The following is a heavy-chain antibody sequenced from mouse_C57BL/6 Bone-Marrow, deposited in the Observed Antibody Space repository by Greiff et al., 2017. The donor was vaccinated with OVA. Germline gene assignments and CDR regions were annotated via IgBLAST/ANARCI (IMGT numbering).Heavy chain of an antibody. J-gene: IGHJ1*03. CDR2: IFPGSGST. CDR3: ARRKDYYGSSYWYFDV. V-gene: IGHV1-75*01. D-gene: IGHD1-1*01. Sequence: VQLQQSGPELVKPGASVKISCKASGYTFTDYYINWVKQRPGQGLEWIGWIFPGSGSTYYNEKFKGKASLTVDKSSSTAYMLLSSLTSEDSAVYFCARRKDYYGSSYWYFDVWGTGTTVTVSS. CDR1: GYTFTDYY.